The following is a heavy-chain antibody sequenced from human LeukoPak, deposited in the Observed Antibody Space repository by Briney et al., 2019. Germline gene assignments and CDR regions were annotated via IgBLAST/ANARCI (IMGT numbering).Heavy chain of an antibody. J-gene: IGHJ3*02. CDR3: ARDWGNWMNAFDM. CDR1: GASVRTFY. Sequence: SETLSLTCTVSGASVRTFYWNWIRQPPGKGLEWIGYIYYPENTHYNPSLKSRVTISMDTSKNQFSLKLTSVTAADTAAYFCARDWGNWMNAFDMWGQGTVVTVSS. V-gene: IGHV4-59*02. D-gene: IGHD1-20*01. CDR2: IYYPENT.